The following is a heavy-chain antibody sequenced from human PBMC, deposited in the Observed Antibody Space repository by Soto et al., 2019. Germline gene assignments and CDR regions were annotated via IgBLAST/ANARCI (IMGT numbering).Heavy chain of an antibody. Sequence: EVQLVESGGGLIQPGGSLRLSCAVSGFTVSNNYMSWVRQAPGKGLEGVSVIYSGGYTAYGDSVKGRFTISRDNSKNTLFLQRNTGGAADPALFYCATNPGGGGYWGQGTLVTVSS. CDR2: IYSGGYT. D-gene: IGHD3-10*01. CDR3: ATNPGGGGY. CDR1: GFTVSNNY. J-gene: IGHJ4*02. V-gene: IGHV3-53*01.